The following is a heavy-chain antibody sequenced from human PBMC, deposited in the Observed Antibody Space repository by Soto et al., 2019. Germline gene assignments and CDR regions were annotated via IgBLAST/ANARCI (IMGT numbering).Heavy chain of an antibody. CDR2: IYYSGST. J-gene: IGHJ3*02. CDR3: AGNDFWSGYQNAFDI. V-gene: IGHV4-59*01. D-gene: IGHD3-3*01. Sequence: PSETLSLTCTVSGGSISSYYWSWIRQPPGKGLEWIGYIYYSGSTNYNPSLKSRVTISVDTSKNQFSLKLSSVTAADTAVYYCAGNDFWSGYQNAFDIWGQGTMVT. CDR1: GGSISSYY.